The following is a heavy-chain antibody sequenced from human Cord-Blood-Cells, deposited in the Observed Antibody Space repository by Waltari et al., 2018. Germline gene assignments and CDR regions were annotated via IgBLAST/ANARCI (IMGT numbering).Heavy chain of an antibody. CDR1: GGSFSGYY. D-gene: IGHD4-4*01. J-gene: IGHJ3*02. CDR2: INHSGST. CDR3: ARGLTTVTTDAFDI. Sequence: QVQLQQWGAGLLKPSETLSLTCAVYGGSFSGYYWSWIRQPPGKGLEWIGEINHSGSTNYNPSLKSRGTISVDTSKNQFSLKLSSVTAADTAVYYCARGLTTVTTDAFDIWGQGTMVTVSS. V-gene: IGHV4-34*01.